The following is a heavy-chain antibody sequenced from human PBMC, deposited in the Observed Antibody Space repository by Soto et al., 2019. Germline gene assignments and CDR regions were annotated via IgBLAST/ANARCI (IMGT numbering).Heavy chain of an antibody. D-gene: IGHD6-6*01. V-gene: IGHV4-39*01. J-gene: IGHJ5*02. CDR1: GGSISTGDYY. CDR2: IYYSGST. Sequence: SATLSITCTVSGGSISTGDYYWNWIRQPPGKGLGWIGYIYYSGSTYYNPSLKSRVTISVDTSKNQFSLKLSSVTAADTAVFCCARHRARNWFDPWGQGTLVTVSS. CDR3: ARHRARNWFDP.